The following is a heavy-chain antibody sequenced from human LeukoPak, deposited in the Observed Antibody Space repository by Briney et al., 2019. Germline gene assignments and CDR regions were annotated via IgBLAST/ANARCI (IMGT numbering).Heavy chain of an antibody. V-gene: IGHV3-30-3*01. Sequence: GGSLRLSCAASGFTFSSYAMHWVRQAPGKGLEWVAVISYDGSNKYYADSVKGRFTISRDNSKNTLYLQMNSLRAEDTAVYYCARVQSRRIAAAAPGDYWGQGTLVTVSS. CDR3: ARVQSRRIAAAAPGDY. CDR2: ISYDGSNK. D-gene: IGHD6-13*01. CDR1: GFTFSSYA. J-gene: IGHJ4*02.